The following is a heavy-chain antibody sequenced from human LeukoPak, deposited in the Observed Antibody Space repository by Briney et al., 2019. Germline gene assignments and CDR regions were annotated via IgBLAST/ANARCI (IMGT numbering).Heavy chain of an antibody. CDR1: GFTFSSYA. D-gene: IGHD3-3*01. J-gene: IGHJ4*02. V-gene: IGHV3-30*02. CDR3: AKVSSLRFLEWLFPN. CDR2: IRYDGSNK. Sequence: GSLRLSCAASGFTFSSYAMSWVRQAPGKGLEWVAFIRYDGSNKYYADSVKGRFTISRDNSKNTLYLQMNSLRAEDTAVYYCAKVSSLRFLEWLFPNWGQGILVTVSS.